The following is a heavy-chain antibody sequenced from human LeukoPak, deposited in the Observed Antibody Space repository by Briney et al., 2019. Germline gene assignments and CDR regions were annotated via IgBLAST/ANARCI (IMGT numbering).Heavy chain of an antibody. D-gene: IGHD3-22*01. Sequence: ASVKVSCKASGYTFTSYGISWVRQAPGQGLEWMGWISGYNGNTNYAQRLQGRVTMTTDTSTSTAYMELRSLRSDDTAVYYCARAAYYYDSSPNWFDPWGQGTLVTVSS. J-gene: IGHJ5*02. V-gene: IGHV1-18*01. CDR3: ARAAYYYDSSPNWFDP. CDR1: GYTFTSYG. CDR2: ISGYNGNT.